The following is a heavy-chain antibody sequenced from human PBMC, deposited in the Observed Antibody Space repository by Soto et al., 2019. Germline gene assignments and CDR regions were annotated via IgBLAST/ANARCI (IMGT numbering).Heavy chain of an antibody. Sequence: GASVKVSCKASGYTFTSYGISWVRQAPGQGLEWMGWISAYNGNTNYAQKLQGRVTMTTDTSTSTAYMELRSLRSDDTAVYYCARDVGDIVVVPAAMPEPNWFDPWGQGTLVTVSS. D-gene: IGHD2-2*01. J-gene: IGHJ5*02. CDR3: ARDVGDIVVVPAAMPEPNWFDP. CDR2: ISAYNGNT. V-gene: IGHV1-18*01. CDR1: GYTFTSYG.